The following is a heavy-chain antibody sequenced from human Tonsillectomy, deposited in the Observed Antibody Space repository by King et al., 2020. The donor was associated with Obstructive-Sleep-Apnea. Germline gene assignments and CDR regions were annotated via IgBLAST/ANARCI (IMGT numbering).Heavy chain of an antibody. CDR1: GYTFTSYD. J-gene: IGHJ5*02. CDR2: MNPNSGNT. CDR3: AGGLSGIVATISGNHNWFDP. V-gene: IGHV1-8*01. Sequence: VQLVESGAEVKKPGASVKVSCKASGYTFTSYDINWVRQATGQGLEWMGWMNPNSGNTDYAQKFQGRVTMTRNTSIGTAYMELSSLISEDTAVYYCAGGLSGIVATISGNHNWFDPWGQGTLVTVSS. D-gene: IGHD5-12*01.